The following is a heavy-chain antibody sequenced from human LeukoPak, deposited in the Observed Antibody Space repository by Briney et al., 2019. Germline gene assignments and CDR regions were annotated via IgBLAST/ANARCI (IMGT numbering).Heavy chain of an antibody. Sequence: ASVKVSCKASGYTFTSYGISWVRQAPGQGLEWMGWINAGNGNTKYSQKFQGRVTITRDTSASTAYMELSSLRSEDTAVYYCARDWSYCSGGSCYSYYYYGMDVWGQGTTVTVSS. V-gene: IGHV1-3*01. J-gene: IGHJ6*02. CDR1: GYTFTSYG. CDR2: INAGNGNT. D-gene: IGHD2-15*01. CDR3: ARDWSYCSGGSCYSYYYYGMDV.